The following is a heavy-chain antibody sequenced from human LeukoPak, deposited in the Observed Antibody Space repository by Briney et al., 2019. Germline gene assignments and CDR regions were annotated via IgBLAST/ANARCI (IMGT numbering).Heavy chain of an antibody. CDR2: VSWDGDTT. D-gene: IGHD3-22*01. V-gene: IGHV3-43*01. J-gene: IGHJ3*02. CDR3: AKARGLIGGAFDI. Sequence: PRGSLRLSCAASGFTFDDYIMHWVRQAPGKGLEWVSLVSWDGDTTYYADSVKGRLTISRDNSKNSLYLQMNSLRTEDTALYYCAKARGLIGGAFDIWGQGTMVTVSS. CDR1: GFTFDDYI.